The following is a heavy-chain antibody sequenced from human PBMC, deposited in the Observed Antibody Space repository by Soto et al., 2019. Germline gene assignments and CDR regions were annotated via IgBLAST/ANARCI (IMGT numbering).Heavy chain of an antibody. J-gene: IGHJ6*02. D-gene: IGHD3-10*01. CDR3: ASDGSGSYYRSAFPNPFYYYSGMDV. Sequence: QVQLVQSGAEVKTPGSSVKVSCKASGGTFSSYAISWVRQAPGQGLEWMGGIIPIFGTANYAQKFQGRVTITADESTSTAYMERSSLRSEDTAVDYCASDGSGSYYRSAFPNPFYYYSGMDVWGQDTTVTVSS. V-gene: IGHV1-69*01. CDR2: IIPIFGTA. CDR1: GGTFSSYA.